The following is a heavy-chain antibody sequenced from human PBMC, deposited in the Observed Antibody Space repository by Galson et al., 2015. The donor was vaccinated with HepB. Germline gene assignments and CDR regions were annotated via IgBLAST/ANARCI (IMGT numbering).Heavy chain of an antibody. CDR1: GGTFSSYA. V-gene: IGHV1-69*04. Sequence: SCKASGGTFSSYAISWVRQAPGQGLEWMGRIIPILGIANYAQKFQGRVTITADKSTSTAYMELSSLRSEDTAVYYCARGYYDSSGYYTSAPFDYWGQGTLVTVSS. D-gene: IGHD3-22*01. CDR3: ARGYYDSSGYYTSAPFDY. CDR2: IIPILGIA. J-gene: IGHJ4*02.